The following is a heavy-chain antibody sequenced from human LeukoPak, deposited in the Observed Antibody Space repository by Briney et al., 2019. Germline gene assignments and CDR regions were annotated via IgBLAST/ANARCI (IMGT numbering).Heavy chain of an antibody. CDR1: GFTFSSYG. CDR2: IRHVGSNN. V-gene: IGHV3-30*02. J-gene: IGHJ4*02. Sequence: GESLRLSCAASGFTFSSYGMRWVRQAPGKGLEWVAFIRHVGSNNYYADSVKGRFTISRDNSKNTLYLHVNSLRPEDTAVYYCARDRTEHYYDSSGYYRGGFFDYWGQGTLVTVSS. CDR3: ARDRTEHYYDSSGYYRGGFFDY. D-gene: IGHD3-22*01.